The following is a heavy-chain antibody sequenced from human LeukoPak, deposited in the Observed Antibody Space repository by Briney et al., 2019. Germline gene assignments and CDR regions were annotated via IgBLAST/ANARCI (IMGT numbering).Heavy chain of an antibody. CDR3: AKATAIFGVEAIDY. Sequence: PSETLSLTCTVSGGSISYYYWSWIRQPPGKGLEWIGYIYYSGSTNYNPSLKSRVTISVDTSKNQFSLKLSSVTAADTAVYYCAKATAIFGVEAIDYWGQGTLVTVSS. D-gene: IGHD3-3*01. V-gene: IGHV4-59*08. CDR1: GGSISYYY. CDR2: IYYSGST. J-gene: IGHJ4*02.